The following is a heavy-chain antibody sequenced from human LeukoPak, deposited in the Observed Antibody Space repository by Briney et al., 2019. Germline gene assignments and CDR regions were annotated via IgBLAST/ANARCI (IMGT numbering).Heavy chain of an antibody. CDR2: IKQDGSKK. J-gene: IGHJ4*02. CDR3: TRVGYIDKGIDY. D-gene: IGHD5-24*01. Sequence: GGSLRLSCVASGFPFSSYWMTWVRQAPGKGLEWVANIKQDGSKKSYVDSVKGRFTISRDNAKNSLYLQMNSLRAEDTAIYYCTRVGYIDKGIDYWGQGTLVTVSS. V-gene: IGHV3-7*04. CDR1: GFPFSSYW.